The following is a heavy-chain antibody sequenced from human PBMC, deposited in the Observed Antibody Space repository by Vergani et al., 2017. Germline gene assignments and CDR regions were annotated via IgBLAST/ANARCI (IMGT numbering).Heavy chain of an antibody. CDR1: GYSISSVYY. Sequence: QVQLQESGPGLVKPSETLSLTCTVSGYSISSVYYWGWIRQPPGKGLEWIGSIYHSGSTYYNPSLKSRVTISVDTSKNQFSLKLSSVTAAATAVYYCARWSGDIVVVPAAMRLGDAFDIWGQGTMVTVSS. D-gene: IGHD2-2*01. CDR2: IYHSGST. CDR3: ARWSGDIVVVPAAMRLGDAFDI. V-gene: IGHV4-38-2*02. J-gene: IGHJ3*02.